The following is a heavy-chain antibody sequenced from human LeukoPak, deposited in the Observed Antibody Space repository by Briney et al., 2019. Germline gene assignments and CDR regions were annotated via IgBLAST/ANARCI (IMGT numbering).Heavy chain of an antibody. V-gene: IGHV3-33*01. CDR3: ARDGGYCSSTSCYEFDY. CDR2: IWYDGSNK. J-gene: IGHJ4*02. CDR1: GFTFSSYG. Sequence: GRSLRLSCAASGFTFSSYGMHWVRQAPGKGLEWVGVIWYDGSNKYYADSVKGRFTISRDNSKNTLYLQMNSLRAEDTAVYYCARDGGYCSSTSCYEFDYWGQGTLVTVSS. D-gene: IGHD2-2*01.